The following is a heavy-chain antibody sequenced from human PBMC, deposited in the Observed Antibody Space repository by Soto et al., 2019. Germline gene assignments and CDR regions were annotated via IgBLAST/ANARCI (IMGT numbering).Heavy chain of an antibody. CDR1: GYTFTNYG. CDR2: ISAYSGLT. J-gene: IGHJ4*02. CDR3: ARRTPYASGSYFAVDF. Sequence: QVQLVQSGAEVKKPGASVNISCKASGYTFTNYGVSWVRQAPGQGLEWMGWISAYSGLTHYPQHLQGRVTMTTDTSTTTAYLELGSLTSDDTAVYYCARRTPYASGSYFAVDFWGQGTLITVSS. D-gene: IGHD3-10*01. V-gene: IGHV1-18*04.